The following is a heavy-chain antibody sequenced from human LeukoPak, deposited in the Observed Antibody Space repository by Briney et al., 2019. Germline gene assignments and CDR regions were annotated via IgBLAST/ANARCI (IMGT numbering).Heavy chain of an antibody. V-gene: IGHV3-33*06. D-gene: IGHD6-13*01. Sequence: GGSLRLSCEASGFTFSSYGMHWVRQAPGKGLERVAGIWNDGNDKYYVDSVKGRFTISRDNSKNTLYLQMNSLRAEDTAVYYCAKRHHRSSWYVFYDYWGQGTLVTVSS. CDR1: GFTFSSYG. J-gene: IGHJ4*02. CDR3: AKRHHRSSWYVFYDY. CDR2: IWNDGNDK.